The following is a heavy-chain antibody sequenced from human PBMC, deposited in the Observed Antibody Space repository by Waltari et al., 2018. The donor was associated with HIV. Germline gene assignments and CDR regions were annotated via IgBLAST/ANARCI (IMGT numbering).Heavy chain of an antibody. D-gene: IGHD3-22*01. Sequence: QVQLVQSGAEVKKPGASVKVSCKASGYTFTSYAMNWVRQAPGQRLEWMGWINAGNGNTKYSQKFQGRVTITRDTSASTAYMELSSLRSEDTAVYYCARDPSMGSSGYYYDYWGQGTLVTVSS. CDR1: GYTFTSYA. V-gene: IGHV1-3*01. J-gene: IGHJ4*02. CDR2: INAGNGNT. CDR3: ARDPSMGSSGYYYDY.